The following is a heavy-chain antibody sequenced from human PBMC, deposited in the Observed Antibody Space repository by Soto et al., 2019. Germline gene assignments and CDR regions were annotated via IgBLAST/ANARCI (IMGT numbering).Heavy chain of an antibody. D-gene: IGHD5-12*01. V-gene: IGHV1-18*04. CDR1: GYTFTSYG. CDR2: ISAYNGNT. CDR3: ARDTRLIVATNMVYYAMDV. Sequence: ASVKVSCKASGYTFTSYGISWVRQAPGQGLEWMGWISAYNGNTNYAQKLQGRVTMTTDTSTSTAYMELRSLRSDDTAVYYCARDTRLIVATNMVYYAMDVWGQGTTVPVS. J-gene: IGHJ6*02.